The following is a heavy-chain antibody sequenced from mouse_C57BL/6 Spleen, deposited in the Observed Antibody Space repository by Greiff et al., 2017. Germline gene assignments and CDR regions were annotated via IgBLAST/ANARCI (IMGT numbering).Heavy chain of an antibody. CDR1: GYTFTSYW. D-gene: IGHD4-1*01. V-gene: IGHV1-72*01. Sequence: QVPLQQPGAELVQPGASVKLSCKASGYTFTSYWMHWVKQRPGRGLEWIGRIDPNSGGTKNNEKFKSKATLTVDKPSSTAYMQLSSLTSEDSAVYECARGDWDGSGFAYWGQGTLVTVSA. CDR3: ARGDWDGSGFAY. J-gene: IGHJ3*01. CDR2: IDPNSGGT.